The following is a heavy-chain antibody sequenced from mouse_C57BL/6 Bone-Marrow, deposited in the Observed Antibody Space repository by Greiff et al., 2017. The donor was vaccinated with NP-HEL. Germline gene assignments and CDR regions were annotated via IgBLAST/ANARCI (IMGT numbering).Heavy chain of an antibody. CDR1: GYTFTSYW. CDR2: IDPSDRYT. Sequence: QVQLQQPGAELVKPGASVKLSCQASGYTFTSYWMQWVKQRPGQGLEWIGKIDPSDRYTNYNQKFKGKATLTVDTSSSTAYMQLSSLTSEDSAVYYCAREGYYGSLAMDYWGQGTSVTVSS. J-gene: IGHJ4*01. V-gene: IGHV1-50*01. D-gene: IGHD1-1*01. CDR3: AREGYYGSLAMDY.